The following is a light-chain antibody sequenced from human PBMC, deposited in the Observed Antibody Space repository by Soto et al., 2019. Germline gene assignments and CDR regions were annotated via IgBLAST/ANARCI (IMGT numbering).Light chain of an antibody. CDR2: GAS. CDR3: QYYDNSLWT. J-gene: IGKJ1*01. Sequence: EIVLTQSPGTLSLSPGERATLSCRASQSVSSGYLAWYQQKPGQAPRLLIYGASTRATGIPDRFSGSGSGTDFAISISRLEPEDFAVYYCQYYDNSLWTFGQGTKVEIK. CDR1: QSVSSGY. V-gene: IGKV3-20*01.